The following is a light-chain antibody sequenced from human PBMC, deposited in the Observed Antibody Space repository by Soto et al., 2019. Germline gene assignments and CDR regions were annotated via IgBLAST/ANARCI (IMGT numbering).Light chain of an antibody. V-gene: IGKV1-39*01. Sequence: DIQMTQSPSTLSASLGDRFTITCLASQSISSYLNWYQQKPGKAPKLLIYAASSLQSGVPSRFSGSGSGTDFTLTISSLQPEDFATYYCQQSYSTPITFGQGTRLEI. CDR1: QSISSY. J-gene: IGKJ5*01. CDR2: AAS. CDR3: QQSYSTPIT.